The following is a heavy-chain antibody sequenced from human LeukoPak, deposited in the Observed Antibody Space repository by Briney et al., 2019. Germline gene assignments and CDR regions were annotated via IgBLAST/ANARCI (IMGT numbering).Heavy chain of an antibody. CDR3: ARDVGKTATADY. V-gene: IGHV4-4*02. J-gene: IGHJ4*02. CDR1: GASIVSNNW. D-gene: IGHD6-13*01. Sequence: SGTLSLTCAVSGASIVSNNWWSWVRQPPGKGLERIGEIFHSGSTNYHPSLKSRVTISVDKSKNQFSLKQSSVTAADTAFYYCARDVGKTATADYWGQGTLVTVSS. CDR2: IFHSGST.